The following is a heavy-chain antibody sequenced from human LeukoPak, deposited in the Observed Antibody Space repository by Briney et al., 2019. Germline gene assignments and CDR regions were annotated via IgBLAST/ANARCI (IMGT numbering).Heavy chain of an antibody. Sequence: PGGSLRLSCVASGFTFSTYWMSWVRQAPGKGLEWVANLKQDGSVKHYVDSVKGRFTISRDNAKNSLYLQMNSLRAEDTALYYCARDQGIAARPMDYWGQGTLVTVSS. D-gene: IGHD6-6*01. CDR1: GFTFSTYW. CDR2: LKQDGSVK. J-gene: IGHJ4*02. CDR3: ARDQGIAARPMDY. V-gene: IGHV3-7*01.